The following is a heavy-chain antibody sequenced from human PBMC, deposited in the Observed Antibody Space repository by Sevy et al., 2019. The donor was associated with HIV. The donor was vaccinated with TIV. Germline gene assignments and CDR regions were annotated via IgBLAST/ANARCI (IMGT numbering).Heavy chain of an antibody. CDR1: GFTFSSYG. V-gene: IGHV3-30*03. Sequence: LSLTCAASGFTFSSYGMHWVRQAPGKGLEWVAVISYDGSNKYYADSVKGRFTISRDNSRNTLYLQMNSLRAEETAVYYCARGRGSSTMTRSGYWFDPWGQGTLVTVSS. CDR2: ISYDGSNK. J-gene: IGHJ5*02. CDR3: ARGRGSSTMTRSGYWFDP. D-gene: IGHD2-2*01.